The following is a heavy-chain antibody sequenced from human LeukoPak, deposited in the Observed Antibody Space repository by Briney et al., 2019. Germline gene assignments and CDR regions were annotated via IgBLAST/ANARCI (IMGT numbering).Heavy chain of an antibody. J-gene: IGHJ4*02. Sequence: SETLSLTCTVSGGSISSYYWSWIRQPAGKGLEWIGRIYTSGSTNYNPSLKSRVTMSVDTSKNQFSLKLSSVTAADTAVYYCASGGTRGYSYGQIYYFDCWGQGTLVTVSS. CDR3: ASGGTRGYSYGQIYYFDC. CDR2: IYTSGST. V-gene: IGHV4-4*07. D-gene: IGHD5-18*01. CDR1: GGSISSYY.